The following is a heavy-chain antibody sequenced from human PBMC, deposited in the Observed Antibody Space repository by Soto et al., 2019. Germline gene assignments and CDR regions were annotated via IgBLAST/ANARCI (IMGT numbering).Heavy chain of an antibody. D-gene: IGHD2-21*02. CDR2: IVVGSGNT. J-gene: IGHJ4*02. CDR1: GFTFTSSA. V-gene: IGHV1-58*01. Sequence: QMQLVQSGPEVKKPGTSVKVSCKASGFTFTSSAVQWVRQASGQRLEWIGWIVVGSGNTNYAQKFQERVTITRDMSTSTAYMELSSLRSDDTAVYYCAADRTYCGGDCYVDWGQGTLVTVSS. CDR3: AADRTYCGGDCYVD.